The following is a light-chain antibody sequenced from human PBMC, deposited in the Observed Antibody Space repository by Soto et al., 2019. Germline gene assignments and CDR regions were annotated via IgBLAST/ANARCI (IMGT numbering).Light chain of an antibody. V-gene: IGKV1-5*03. Sequence: DIQMTQSPSTLSASVGDRVTITCRASQIISSWLAWYQQKPRKAPKVLIYKASSLESGVPSRFSGSGSGTEFTLTISSLQPDDFATYYCQQYNSYPLTFGGGTKVEI. J-gene: IGKJ4*01. CDR1: QIISSW. CDR3: QQYNSYPLT. CDR2: KAS.